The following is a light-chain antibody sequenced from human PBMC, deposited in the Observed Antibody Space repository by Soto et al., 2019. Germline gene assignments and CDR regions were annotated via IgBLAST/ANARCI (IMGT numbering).Light chain of an antibody. J-gene: IGKJ5*01. CDR3: QQANSFPIT. Sequence: DIQVTQSPSSVSASVGDRVTITCRASQDIAAYLAWYQHKPGRAPELLIHAASSLQSGVPSRFSGSGSGTDFTLTISSLQPEDFATYYCQQANSFPITFGQGTRLEI. V-gene: IGKV1-12*01. CDR1: QDIAAY. CDR2: AAS.